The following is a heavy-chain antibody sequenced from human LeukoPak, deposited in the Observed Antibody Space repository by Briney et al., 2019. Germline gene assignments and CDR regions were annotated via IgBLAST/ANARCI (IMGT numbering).Heavy chain of an antibody. J-gene: IGHJ4*02. CDR2: INPNSGGT. Sequence: ASVKVSCKASGYTFTGYYMHWVRQTPGQGLEWMGWINPNSGGTNYAQKFQGRVTMTTDTSTSTAYMELRSLRSDDTAVYYCARVRGITGTTYYWGQGTLVTVSS. CDR3: ARVRGITGTTYY. D-gene: IGHD1-7*01. V-gene: IGHV1-2*02. CDR1: GYTFTGYY.